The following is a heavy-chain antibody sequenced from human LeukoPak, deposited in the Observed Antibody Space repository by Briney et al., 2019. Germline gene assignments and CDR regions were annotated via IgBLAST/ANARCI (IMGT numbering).Heavy chain of an antibody. V-gene: IGHV4-39*02. CDR1: GGSISSSSYY. CDR2: IYYSGST. CDR3: ARETAYLTAARRGSHFDY. J-gene: IGHJ4*02. Sequence: SETLSLTCTVSGGSISSSSYYWGWIRQPPGKGLEWIGSIYYSGSTYYNPSLKSRVTISVDTSKNQFSLKLSSVTAADTAVYYCARETAYLTAARRGSHFDYWGQGTLVTVSS. D-gene: IGHD6-6*01.